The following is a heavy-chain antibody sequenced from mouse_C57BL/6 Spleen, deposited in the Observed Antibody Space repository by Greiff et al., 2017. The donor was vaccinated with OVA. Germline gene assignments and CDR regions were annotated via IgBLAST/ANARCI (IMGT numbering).Heavy chain of an antibody. V-gene: IGHV1-80*01. Sequence: QVQLQQSGAELVKPGASVKISCKASGYAFSSYWLNWVKQRPGKGLEWIGQIYPGDGDTNYNGKFKGKATLTAAKSSSTAYMQLSSLTSEDSAVYFCASANPFAYWGQGTLVTVSA. CDR3: ASANPFAY. D-gene: IGHD3-3*01. CDR1: GYAFSSYW. J-gene: IGHJ3*01. CDR2: IYPGDGDT.